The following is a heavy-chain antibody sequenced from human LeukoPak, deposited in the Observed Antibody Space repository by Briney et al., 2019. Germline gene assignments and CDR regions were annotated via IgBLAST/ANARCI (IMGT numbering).Heavy chain of an antibody. Sequence: GESLKISCKGSGYSFSSYWIGWVRQMPGKGLGWMGIIFPGDSDTRYSPSFQGQVTISADKSISTAYLQWSSLKASDTAMYYCARPRTEDSSGYYYIDYWGQGTLVTVSS. D-gene: IGHD3-22*01. J-gene: IGHJ4*02. CDR3: ARPRTEDSSGYYYIDY. CDR2: IFPGDSDT. V-gene: IGHV5-51*01. CDR1: GYSFSSYW.